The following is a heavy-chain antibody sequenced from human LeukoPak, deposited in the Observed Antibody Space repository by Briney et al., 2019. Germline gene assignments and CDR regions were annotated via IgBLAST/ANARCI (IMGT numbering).Heavy chain of an antibody. CDR1: GFTFSSCA. V-gene: IGHV3-23*01. D-gene: IGHD3-10*01. Sequence: GGSLRLSCAASGFTFSSCAMRWVRQARGKGLEWVSAISGSGGSTYYADSVKGRFTISRDNSKNTLYLQMNSLRAEDTAVYYCAKGYYYGSGSYYKHWGQGTLVTVSS. J-gene: IGHJ1*01. CDR2: ISGSGGST. CDR3: AKGYYYGSGSYYKH.